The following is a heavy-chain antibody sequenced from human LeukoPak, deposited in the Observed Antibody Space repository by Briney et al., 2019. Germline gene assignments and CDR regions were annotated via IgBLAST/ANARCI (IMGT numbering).Heavy chain of an antibody. D-gene: IGHD3-10*01. V-gene: IGHV4-4*07. J-gene: IGHJ6*03. CDR1: GGSINSYY. CDR2: ICTSGST. Sequence: SETLSLTCTVSGGSINSYYWSWIRQPAGKGLEWIGHICTSGSTNYNPSLKSRVTISVDTSKNQFSLKLSSVTAADTAVYYCAREWYCGSGSYYNVHYMDVWGKGTTVTVSS. CDR3: AREWYCGSGSYYNVHYMDV.